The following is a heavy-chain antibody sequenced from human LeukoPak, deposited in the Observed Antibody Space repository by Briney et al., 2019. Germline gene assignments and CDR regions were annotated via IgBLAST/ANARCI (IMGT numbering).Heavy chain of an antibody. CDR2: INHSGST. CDR3: ARVPSRGSPFFDF. CDR1: GGSFFGYY. J-gene: IGHJ4*02. D-gene: IGHD5-12*01. Sequence: SETRSLTCGVYGGSFFGYYWTWIRQPPGKGLEWIGEINHSGSTRYNPSLKSRVTISLDTSKSQFSLKLTSVTAADTAVYFCARVPSRGSPFFDFWGQGTLVTVSS. V-gene: IGHV4-34*01.